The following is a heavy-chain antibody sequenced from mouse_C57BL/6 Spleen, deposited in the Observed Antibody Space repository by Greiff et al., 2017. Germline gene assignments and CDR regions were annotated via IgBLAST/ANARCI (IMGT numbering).Heavy chain of an antibody. V-gene: IGHV5-4*01. CDR2: ISDGGSYT. CDR3: ARGGGRTDSSGYRFAY. J-gene: IGHJ3*01. Sequence: EVHLVEPGGGLVKPGGSLKLSCAASGFTFSSYAMSWVRQTPEKRLEWVATISDGGSYTYYPDNVKGRFTITRDNAKNNLYLQMSHLKSEDTAMYYCARGGGRTDSSGYRFAYWGQGTLVTVSA. D-gene: IGHD3-2*02. CDR1: GFTFSSYA.